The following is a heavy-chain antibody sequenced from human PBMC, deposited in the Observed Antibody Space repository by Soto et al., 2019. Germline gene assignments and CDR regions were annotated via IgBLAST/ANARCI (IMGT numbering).Heavy chain of an antibody. Sequence: ASVKVSCKASRYTFTSYDIFWVRQSPGRGLEWMGWIKTDSGDTHYPQNFQGRVTMTRDMSISTAYMELNNLVSDDTAVYYCARRSSTYLNEIIYDPWGQGTLVTVSS. V-gene: IGHV1-2*02. CDR3: ARRSSTYLNEIIYDP. D-gene: IGHD2-2*01. J-gene: IGHJ5*02. CDR1: RYTFTSYD. CDR2: IKTDSGDT.